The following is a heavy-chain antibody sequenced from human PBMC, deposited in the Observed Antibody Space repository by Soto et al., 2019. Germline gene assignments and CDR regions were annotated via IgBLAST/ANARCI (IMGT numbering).Heavy chain of an antibody. J-gene: IGHJ5*02. CDR2: IIPIFGTA. Sequence: QVQLVQSGAEVKKPGSAVKVSCKASGGTFSSYAISWLRQAPGQGLEWMGGIIPIFGTANYAQKFEGRVKITADESTSTAYMELSSLRSEDTAVYYCARAGRYCSSTSCSYNWFDPWGQGTLVTVSS. D-gene: IGHD2-2*01. CDR1: GGTFSSYA. CDR3: ARAGRYCSSTSCSYNWFDP. V-gene: IGHV1-69*01.